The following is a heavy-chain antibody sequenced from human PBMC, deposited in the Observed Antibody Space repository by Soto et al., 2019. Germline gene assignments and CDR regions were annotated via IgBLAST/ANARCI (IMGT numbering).Heavy chain of an antibody. J-gene: IGHJ4*02. CDR1: GFTFSCYA. CDR2: VSGSGHST. Sequence: PGESLRLSCAASGFTFSCYAMSWIRQAPGKGLEWVSAVSGSGHSTYYADSVKRRSTISRDNSKNTLYLHMNSLRAEDTALYYCAKALPSGRTSTDYWGQGTLVTVSS. D-gene: IGHD2-15*01. CDR3: AKALPSGRTSTDY. V-gene: IGHV3-23*01.